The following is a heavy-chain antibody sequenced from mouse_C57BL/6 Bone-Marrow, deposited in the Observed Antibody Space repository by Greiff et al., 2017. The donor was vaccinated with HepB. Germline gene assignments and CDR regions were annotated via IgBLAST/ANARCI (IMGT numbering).Heavy chain of an antibody. CDR3: ARRPYGYAMDY. J-gene: IGHJ4*01. D-gene: IGHD1-1*01. CDR1: GYTFTSYG. CDR2: IYPRSGNT. V-gene: IGHV1-81*01. Sequence: LVESGAELARPGASVKLSCKASGYTFTSYGISWVKQRTGQGLEWIGEIYPRSGNTYYNEKFKGKATLTADKSSSTAYMELRSLTSEDSAVYFCARRPYGYAMDYWGQGTSVTVSS.